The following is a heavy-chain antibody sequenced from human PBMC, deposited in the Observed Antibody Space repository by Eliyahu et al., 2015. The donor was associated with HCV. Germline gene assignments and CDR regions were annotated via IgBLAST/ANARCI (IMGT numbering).Heavy chain of an antibody. CDR3: ARGIIAVSVTFDY. V-gene: IGHV3-21*01. D-gene: IGHD6-19*01. Sequence: EVQLVESGGGLVKPGGSLRLSCAASGFSFSSYSMSWVRQAPGKGLEWVSSISSSSSYIYYADSVKGRFTISRDNAKNSLYLQMNSLRAEDTAVYYCARGIIAVSVTFDYWGLGTLVTVSS. J-gene: IGHJ4*02. CDR2: ISSSSSYI. CDR1: GFSFSSYS.